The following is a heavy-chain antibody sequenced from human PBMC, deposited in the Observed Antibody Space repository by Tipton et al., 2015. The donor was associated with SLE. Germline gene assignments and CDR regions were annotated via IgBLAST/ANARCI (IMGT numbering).Heavy chain of an antibody. V-gene: IGHV4-59*01. Sequence: TLSLTCTVSGVSINDYYWSWIRQPPGKGLEWIGYFYSSGVTNYNPSLKSRVTISLDTSKNQFSLELSSVTAADTAVYYCARTHLFSPFGFWGQGTLVTVSS. D-gene: IGHD2-21*01. CDR2: FYSSGVT. CDR3: ARTHLFSPFGF. CDR1: GVSINDYY. J-gene: IGHJ4*02.